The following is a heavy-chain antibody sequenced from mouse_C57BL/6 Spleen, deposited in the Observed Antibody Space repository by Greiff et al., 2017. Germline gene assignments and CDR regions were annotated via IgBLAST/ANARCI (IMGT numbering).Heavy chain of an antibody. D-gene: IGHD4-1*01. CDR2: IHPGSGST. V-gene: IGHV1-55*01. CDR1: GYTFTSYW. J-gene: IGHJ4*01. Sequence: VQLQQPGAELVKPGASVKMSCKASGYTFTSYWITWVKQRPGQGLEWIGDIHPGSGSTNYNGKFKSKATLTVDTSSSTAYMQLSSLTSEDSAVYYCARRTGSYAMDYGGQGTSVTVSA. CDR3: ARRTGSYAMDY.